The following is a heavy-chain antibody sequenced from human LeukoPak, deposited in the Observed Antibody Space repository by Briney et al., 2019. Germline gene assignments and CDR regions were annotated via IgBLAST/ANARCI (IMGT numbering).Heavy chain of an antibody. CDR2: IKSKTDGGTT. CDR3: NTALLGATSY. V-gene: IGHV3-15*01. CDR1: GFNTW. D-gene: IGHD1-26*01. Sequence: GGSLRLSCAASGFNTWMIWVRQAPGKGLEWVGHIKSKTDGGTTDYAAPVKGRFSISRDDSSNTVYLQMNSLKTEDTAVYYRNTALLGATSYWGQGALVTVSS. J-gene: IGHJ4*02.